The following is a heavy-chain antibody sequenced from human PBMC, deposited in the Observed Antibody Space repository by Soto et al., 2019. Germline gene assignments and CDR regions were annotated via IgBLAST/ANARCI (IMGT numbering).Heavy chain of an antibody. V-gene: IGHV4-34*01. CDR2: INHSGST. D-gene: IGHD3-3*01. J-gene: IGHJ5*02. CDR3: ANTYYDFWSGTRNWFDP. Sequence: LSLTCAVYGGSFSGYYWSWIRQPPGKGLEWIGEINHSGSTNYNPSLKSRVTISVDTSKNQFSLKLSSVTAADTAVYYCANTYYDFWSGTRNWFDPWGQGTLVTVSS. CDR1: GGSFSGYY.